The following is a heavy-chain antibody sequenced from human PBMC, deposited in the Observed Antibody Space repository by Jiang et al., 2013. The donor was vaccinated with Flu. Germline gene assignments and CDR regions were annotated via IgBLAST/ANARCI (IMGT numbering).Heavy chain of an antibody. Sequence: GLVKPSQTLSLTCTVSGGSISSGGYYWSWIRQHPGKGLEWIGYIYYSGSTYYNPSLKSRVTISVDTSKNQFSLKLSSVTAADTAVYYCARDTVTTSSRNYGMDVWGQGTTVTVSS. CDR1: GGSISSGGYY. CDR2: IYYSGST. D-gene: IGHD4-11*01. CDR3: ARDTVTTSSRNYGMDV. V-gene: IGHV4-31*03. J-gene: IGHJ6*02.